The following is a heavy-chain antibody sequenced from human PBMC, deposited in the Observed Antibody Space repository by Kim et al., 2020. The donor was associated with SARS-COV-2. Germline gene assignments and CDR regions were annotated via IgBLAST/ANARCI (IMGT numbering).Heavy chain of an antibody. J-gene: IGHJ5*02. CDR2: IIPIFGTA. CDR3: ARDRPSRNMHRLLWFGEPVGVWFDP. CDR1: GGTFSSYA. V-gene: IGHV1-69*06. D-gene: IGHD3-10*01. Sequence: SVKVSCKASGGTFSSYAISWVRQAPGQGLEWMGGIIPIFGTANYAQKFQGRVTITADKSTSTAYMELSSLRSEDTAVYYCARDRPSRNMHRLLWFGEPVGVWFDPWGQGTLVTVSS.